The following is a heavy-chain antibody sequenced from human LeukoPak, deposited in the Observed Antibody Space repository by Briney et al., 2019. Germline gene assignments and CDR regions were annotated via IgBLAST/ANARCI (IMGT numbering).Heavy chain of an antibody. Sequence: PSETLSLTCTVSGGSISSSGYYWGWIRQPPGKGLEWIGSIYYSGSTYYNPSLKSRVTISIDTSKNQFSLKLSSVTAADTAVYNCARCVVPAAFNHKNYYYCYMDVWGKGTTVTVSS. CDR1: GGSISSSGYY. V-gene: IGHV4-39*07. D-gene: IGHD2-2*01. J-gene: IGHJ6*03. CDR3: ARCVVPAAFNHKNYYYCYMDV. CDR2: IYYSGST.